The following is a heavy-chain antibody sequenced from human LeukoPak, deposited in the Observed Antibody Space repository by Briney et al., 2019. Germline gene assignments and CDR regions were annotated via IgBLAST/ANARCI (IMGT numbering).Heavy chain of an antibody. CDR3: AREGCSGGSCYHSDY. V-gene: IGHV1-2*02. Sequence: ASVKVSCKASGYTFTGYYLHWVRQAPGQGLEWMAWINPHSGGTSYAQKFQGRVTMTRDTSISTAYMELNRLRSDDTAVYYCAREGCSGGSCYHSDYWGQGTLVTVSS. CDR1: GYTFTGYY. CDR2: INPHSGGT. D-gene: IGHD2-15*01. J-gene: IGHJ4*02.